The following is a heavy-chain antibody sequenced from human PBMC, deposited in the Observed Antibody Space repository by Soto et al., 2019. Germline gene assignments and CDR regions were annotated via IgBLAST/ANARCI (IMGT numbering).Heavy chain of an antibody. CDR3: ATYGGFRFDY. J-gene: IGHJ4*02. D-gene: IGHD3-10*01. CDR1: GGSISSGYYS. CDR2: IYHSGST. Sequence: SETLSLTCAVSGGSISSGYYSWSWIRQPPGKGLEWIGYIYHSGSTYYNPSLKSRVTISVDRSKNQFSLQLSSVTAADTAVYYCATYGGFRFDYWGQGTLVTVSS. V-gene: IGHV4-30-2*01.